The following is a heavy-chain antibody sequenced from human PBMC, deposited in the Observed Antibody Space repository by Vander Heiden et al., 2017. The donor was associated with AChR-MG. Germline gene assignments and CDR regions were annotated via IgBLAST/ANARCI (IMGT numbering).Heavy chain of an antibody. J-gene: IGHJ1*01. V-gene: IGHV3-23*01. CDR2: ISVSGDRT. D-gene: IGHD3-22*01. CDR3: ATGGLYDRSGSGPQHFGD. Sequence: EVRLLESGGGLVQPGGSLRLSRAASGFTFSTYTMSWVRHTPGKGLEWVSAISVSGDRTYYADSVKGRFTVSRDNSKNTLYLQMNSLRVEETAIYYCATGGLYDRSGSGPQHFGDWGQGTQVTVSS. CDR1: GFTFSTYT.